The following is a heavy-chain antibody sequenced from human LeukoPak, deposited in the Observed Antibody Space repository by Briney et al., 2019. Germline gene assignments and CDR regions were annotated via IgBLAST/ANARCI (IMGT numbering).Heavy chain of an antibody. CDR3: ARDARIAVAGFYDY. J-gene: IGHJ4*02. CDR1: GYTFTSYG. CDR2: TSAYNGNT. V-gene: IGHV1-18*01. D-gene: IGHD6-19*01. Sequence: GASVKVSCTASGYTFTSYGISWVRQAPGQGLEWMGWTSAYNGNTNYAQKLQGRVTMTTDTSTSTAYMELRSLRSDDAAVYYCARDARIAVAGFYDYWGQGTLVTVSS.